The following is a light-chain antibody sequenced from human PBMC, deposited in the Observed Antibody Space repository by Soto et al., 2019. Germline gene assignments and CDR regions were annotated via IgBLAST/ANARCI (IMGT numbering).Light chain of an antibody. J-gene: IGLJ1*01. Sequence: QSVLTQPASVSGSLGQSITISCTGTSRDVGSYDYVSWYRQHPGDAPKLMIFGVSNRPSGVSNRFSGSRSGDTVSLTISGLQADDEADYYCTTYTSRNSAYVFGVGTKV. V-gene: IGLV2-14*01. CDR1: SRDVGSYDY. CDR3: TTYTSRNSAYV. CDR2: GVS.